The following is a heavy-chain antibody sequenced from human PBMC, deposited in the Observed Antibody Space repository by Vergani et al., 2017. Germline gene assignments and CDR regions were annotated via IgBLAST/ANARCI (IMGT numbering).Heavy chain of an antibody. D-gene: IGHD3-22*01. CDR1: GYTFTSYY. CDR3: ARAPLHSDYYDSSGYPYYFDY. V-gene: IGHV1-46*03. J-gene: IGHJ4*02. Sequence: QVQLVQSGAEVKKPGASVKVSCKASGYTFTSYYMHWVRQAPGQGLEWMGIINPSGGSTSYAQKFQGRVTMTRDTSTSTVYMELSSLRSEDTAVYYCARAPLHSDYYDSSGYPYYFDYWGQGTLVTVSS. CDR2: INPSGGST.